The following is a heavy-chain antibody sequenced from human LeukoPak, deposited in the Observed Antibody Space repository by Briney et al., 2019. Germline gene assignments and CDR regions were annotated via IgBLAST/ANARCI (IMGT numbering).Heavy chain of an antibody. CDR3: ARDIAGATKGGWFDT. D-gene: IGHD1-26*01. V-gene: IGHV1-8*01. CDR1: GYTFTNYD. Sequence: ASVKVSCKASGYTFTNYDINGVRQATGQGLAWMGWMNPNSGNTGYAQKFQGRVTMTRNTSISTAYMELSSLRSEDTALYYCARDIAGATKGGWFDTWGQGTPVTVSS. CDR2: MNPNSGNT. J-gene: IGHJ5*02.